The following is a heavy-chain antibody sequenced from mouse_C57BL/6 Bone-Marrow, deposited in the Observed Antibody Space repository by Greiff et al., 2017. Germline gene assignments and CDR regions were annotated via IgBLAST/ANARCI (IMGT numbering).Heavy chain of an antibody. D-gene: IGHD2-12*01. CDR2: ISYSGST. J-gene: IGHJ3*01. Sequence: EVKLLESGPGMVKPSQSLSLTCTVTGYSITSGYDWHWIRHFPGNKLEWMGYISYSGSTNYNPSLKSRISITHDTSKNHFFLKLNSVTTEDTATYYCARDRYLAWFAYWGQGTLVTVSA. CDR3: ARDRYLAWFAY. V-gene: IGHV3-1*01. CDR1: GYSITSGYD.